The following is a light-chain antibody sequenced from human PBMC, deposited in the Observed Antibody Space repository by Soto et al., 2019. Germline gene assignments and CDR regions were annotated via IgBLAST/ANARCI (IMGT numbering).Light chain of an antibody. CDR1: QSLLHSNGYNY. CDR3: MQALQTPPECT. J-gene: IGKJ2*02. V-gene: IGKV2-28*01. CDR2: LGS. Sequence: DIVMTQSPLSLPVTPGEPASISCRSSQSLLHSNGYNYLDWYLQKPGQSPQLLIYLGSNRASGVPDRFSGSGSGTDFTLKISRVEADDVGVYYCMQALQTPPECTFGQGTKLEIK.